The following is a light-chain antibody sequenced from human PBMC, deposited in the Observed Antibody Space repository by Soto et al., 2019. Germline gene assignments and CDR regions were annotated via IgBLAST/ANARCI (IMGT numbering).Light chain of an antibody. Sequence: QSVLTQPASVSGSPGQSITISCTGTSSDVGGYNSVSWYQQHPGKAPKLMIHDVSNRPSGVSNRFSGSKSGNTASLIISGLQAEDEADYYCSSYTSSSSYVFGSGTKVTVL. CDR1: SSDVGGYNS. J-gene: IGLJ1*01. V-gene: IGLV2-14*01. CDR3: SSYTSSSSYV. CDR2: DVS.